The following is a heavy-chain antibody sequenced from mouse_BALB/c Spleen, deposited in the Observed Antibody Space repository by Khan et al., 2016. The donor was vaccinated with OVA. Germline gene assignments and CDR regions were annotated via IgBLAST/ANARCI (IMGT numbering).Heavy chain of an antibody. CDR3: ARFYDYEGYFDV. Sequence: VQLQESGPGLVQPSQSLSITCTVSGFSLTYYGVHWVRQPPGKGLEWLGVIWSGGSTDYDAAFISRLSINKDNSKSQVFFKMNSLQADDTAIDYCARFYDYEGYFDVWGAGTTVTVS. J-gene: IGHJ1*01. D-gene: IGHD2-4*01. V-gene: IGHV2-4*02. CDR2: IWSGGST. CDR1: GFSLTYYG.